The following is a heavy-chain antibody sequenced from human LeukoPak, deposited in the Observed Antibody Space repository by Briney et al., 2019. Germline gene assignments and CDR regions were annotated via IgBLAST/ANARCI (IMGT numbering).Heavy chain of an antibody. CDR2: IYSGGST. CDR3: ARGLAFGVVTY. V-gene: IGHV3-53*01. D-gene: IGHD3-3*01. J-gene: IGHJ4*02. CDR1: GFTVSSNY. Sequence: GGSLRLSCAASGFTVSSNYMSWVRQAPGKGLEWVSVIYSGGSTYYADSVKGRFTISRDNSKNALYLQMNSLRAEDTAVYYCARGLAFGVVTYWGQGTLVTVSS.